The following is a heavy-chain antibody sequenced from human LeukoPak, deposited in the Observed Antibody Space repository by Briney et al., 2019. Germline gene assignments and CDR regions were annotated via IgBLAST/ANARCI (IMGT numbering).Heavy chain of an antibody. J-gene: IGHJ5*02. CDR3: AKSRHCSGGYCYSGFGFDP. D-gene: IGHD2-15*01. V-gene: IGHV4-4*02. Sequence: SGTLSLTCAVSGGSISSSNWWSWVRQPPGKGLEWIGEIYHSGSTNYNPSLKSRVTISVDKSKNQFSLKLSSVTAADTAVYYCAKSRHCSGGYCYSGFGFDPWGQGTLVTVSS. CDR1: GGSISSSNW. CDR2: IYHSGST.